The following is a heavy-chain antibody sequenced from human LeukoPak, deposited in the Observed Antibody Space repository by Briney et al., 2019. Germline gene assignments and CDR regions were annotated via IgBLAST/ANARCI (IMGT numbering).Heavy chain of an antibody. D-gene: IGHD3-3*01. Sequence: SETLSLTCTVSGGSISSYYWSWLRQPAGKGLEGIGRIYTSGTTTSNPSLNSRVTMSVATSKTQFSLKLSSVTAADTAVYYCARAAPSGFWSGSDTSPFDYWGQGTLVTVSS. V-gene: IGHV4-4*07. CDR1: GGSISSYY. CDR2: IYTSGTT. CDR3: ARAAPSGFWSGSDTSPFDY. J-gene: IGHJ4*02.